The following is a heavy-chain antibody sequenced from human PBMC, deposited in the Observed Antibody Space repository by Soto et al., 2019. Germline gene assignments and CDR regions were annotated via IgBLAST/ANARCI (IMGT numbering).Heavy chain of an antibody. V-gene: IGHV3-21*01. J-gene: IGHJ6*02. CDR3: AREETAWPLAYGLDV. Sequence: GGSLRLSCAGCGFTFSRYSMNWVRQAPGKGLEWVASIGTRGDIYYAESVKGRLTISRDNAKNSLSLEMDSLRVEDTGVYYCAREETAWPLAYGLDVWGQGTTVTVSS. CDR1: GFTFSRYS. CDR2: IGTRGDI. D-gene: IGHD2-21*02.